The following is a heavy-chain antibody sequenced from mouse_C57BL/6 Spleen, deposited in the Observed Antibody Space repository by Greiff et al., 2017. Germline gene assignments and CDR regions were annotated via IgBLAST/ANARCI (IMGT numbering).Heavy chain of an antibody. V-gene: IGHV5-9-1*02. D-gene: IGHD2-4*01. CDR3: TRDAYYDYDGGGFDY. CDR1: GFTFSSYA. CDR2: ISSGGDYI. J-gene: IGHJ2*01. Sequence: EVKLVESGEGLVKPGGSLKLSCAASGFTFSSYAMSWVRQTPEKRLEWVAYISSGGDYIYYADTVKGRFTISSDNARNTLYLQMSSLKSEDTAMYYCTRDAYYDYDGGGFDYWGQGTTLTVSS.